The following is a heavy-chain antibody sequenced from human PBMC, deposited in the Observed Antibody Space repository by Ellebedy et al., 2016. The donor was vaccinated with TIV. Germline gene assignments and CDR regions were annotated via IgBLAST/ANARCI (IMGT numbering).Heavy chain of an antibody. Sequence: MPSETLSLTCTVSGGSIIHYSWSWVRQPAGKGLQWLGRIYTSGATNYNPSLKSRVAVSVDSSKNQLSLRLTSVTSADTAVYYCARGPENDFCRGDWYDVWGLGSLVTVSS. D-gene: IGHD2-15*01. J-gene: IGHJ5*01. CDR3: ARGPENDFCRGDWYDV. CDR1: GGSIIHYS. CDR2: IYTSGAT. V-gene: IGHV4-4*07.